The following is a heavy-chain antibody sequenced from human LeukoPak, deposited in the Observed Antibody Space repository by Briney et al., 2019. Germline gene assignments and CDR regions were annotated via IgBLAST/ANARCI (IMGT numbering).Heavy chain of an antibody. CDR3: APRTGDFLSFDI. D-gene: IGHD1-14*01. V-gene: IGHV4-39*07. CDR2: IYYSGST. Sequence: SETLSLTCTVSGGSISSSSYDWGGLGQPPGRGREWIVSIYYSGSTYDNPALKSGFTKSVDTSNNQFSLKLSSVTSADTAVYYFAPRTGDFLSFDIWGQGTMVTVSS. J-gene: IGHJ3*02. CDR1: GGSISSSSYD.